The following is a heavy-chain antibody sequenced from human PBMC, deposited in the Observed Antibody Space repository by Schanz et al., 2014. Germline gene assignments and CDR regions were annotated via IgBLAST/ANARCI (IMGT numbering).Heavy chain of an antibody. J-gene: IGHJ4*02. D-gene: IGHD3-22*01. CDR1: GFTFRSYA. V-gene: IGHV3-23*01. CDR2: VSASGGGP. Sequence: EVQLLESGGGLVQPGGSLRLSCIGSGFTFRSYALGWVRQAPGKGLEWVSLVSASGGGPFYADSVKGRFTISRDNAKNSLYLQMNSLRAEDTAVYYCAKQHGVIQQVSDYWGQGTLVTVSS. CDR3: AKQHGVIQQVSDY.